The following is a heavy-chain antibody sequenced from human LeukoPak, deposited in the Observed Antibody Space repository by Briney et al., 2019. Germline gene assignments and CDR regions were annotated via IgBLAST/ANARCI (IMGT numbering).Heavy chain of an antibody. CDR3: ARDRSQGSDSSGYYPDALNI. CDR2: ISSGSSFI. D-gene: IGHD3-22*01. V-gene: IGHV3-21*01. Sequence: GGSLRLSCAAPGFTFTTYTLNWVRQAPGRGLEWVSSISSGSSFIYYADSVKGRFTISRDNAKNSLYLQMNSLRAEDTAVYYCARDRSQGSDSSGYYPDALNIWGQGTMVTVSS. CDR1: GFTFTTYT. J-gene: IGHJ3*02.